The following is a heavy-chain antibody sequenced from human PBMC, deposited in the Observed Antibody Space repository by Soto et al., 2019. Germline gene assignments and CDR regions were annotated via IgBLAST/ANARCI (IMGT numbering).Heavy chain of an antibody. J-gene: IGHJ5*02. D-gene: IGHD6-19*01. Sequence: HPGGSLRLSCAASGFTFSSYAMSWVRQAPGKGLGWVSAISGSGGSTYYADSVKGRFTISRDNSKNTLYLQMNSLRAEDTAVYYCAKDKGIAVAGRGLGPWGQGTLVTVSS. CDR1: GFTFSSYA. CDR2: ISGSGGST. V-gene: IGHV3-23*01. CDR3: AKDKGIAVAGRGLGP.